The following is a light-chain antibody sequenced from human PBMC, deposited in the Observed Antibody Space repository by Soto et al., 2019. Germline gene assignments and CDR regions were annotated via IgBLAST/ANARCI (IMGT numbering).Light chain of an antibody. J-gene: IGKJ5*01. CDR1: QSISNN. CDR2: GTS. V-gene: IGKV3D-11*02. Sequence: EIVMTQSPPTLSVSPGERATLSCRASQSISNNLAWYQQRPGQAPRLLIYGTSTRATGIPARFSGRGSGTDFTLTISSLEPEDFAVYYCQQRSNWHPGTFGQGTRLEIK. CDR3: QQRSNWHPGT.